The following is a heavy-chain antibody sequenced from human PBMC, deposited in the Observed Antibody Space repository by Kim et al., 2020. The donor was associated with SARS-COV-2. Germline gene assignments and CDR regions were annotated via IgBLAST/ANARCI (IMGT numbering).Heavy chain of an antibody. D-gene: IGHD3-3*01. V-gene: IGHV3-30*01. CDR2: K. CDR3: ASLDFWSGFDY. J-gene: IGHJ4*02. Sequence: KSSPDSVKCRFTSSRDNSKNTLYLQMNCLRAEDTAVYLCASLDFWSGFDYWGQGTLVTVSS.